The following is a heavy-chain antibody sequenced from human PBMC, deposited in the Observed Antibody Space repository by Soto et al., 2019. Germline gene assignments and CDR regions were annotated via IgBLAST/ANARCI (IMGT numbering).Heavy chain of an antibody. Sequence: GESLKISCKASDYSFTNYWIAWVRQMPGQGLELMGIIYPGDSDTRYSPSFQGQVTISADKSISTAYLQWSSLKASDTAIYYCASGGVVARTFDYCGQGTLVTVS. CDR1: DYSFTNYW. J-gene: IGHJ4*02. V-gene: IGHV5-51*01. CDR3: ASGGVVARTFDY. D-gene: IGHD2-15*01. CDR2: IYPGDSDT.